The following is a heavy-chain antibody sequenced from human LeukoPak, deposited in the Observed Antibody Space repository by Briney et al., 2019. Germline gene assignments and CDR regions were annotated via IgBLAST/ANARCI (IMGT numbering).Heavy chain of an antibody. Sequence: ASVKVSCKTSGYTFTGYYMHWVRQAPGQGLEWMGWINPNSGGTNYAQKFQGRVTMTRDTSISTAYMELSRLRSDDTAVCYCARDYRWNSPVSWFDPWGQGTLVTVSS. D-gene: IGHD1-7*01. J-gene: IGHJ5*02. V-gene: IGHV1-2*02. CDR2: INPNSGGT. CDR1: GYTFTGYY. CDR3: ARDYRWNSPVSWFDP.